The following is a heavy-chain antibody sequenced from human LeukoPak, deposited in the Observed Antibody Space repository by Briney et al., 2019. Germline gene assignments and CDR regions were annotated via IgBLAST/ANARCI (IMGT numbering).Heavy chain of an antibody. CDR2: IYTSGST. CDR3: ARGISRGRFLDHYFDY. V-gene: IGHV4-4*07. J-gene: IGHJ4*02. D-gene: IGHD3-3*01. Sequence: PSETLSLTCTVSGGSISSYYWSWIRQPAGKGLGWIGRIYTSGSTNYNPSLKSRVTMSVDTSKNQFSLKLSSVTAADTAVYYCARGISRGRFLDHYFDYWGQGTLVTVSS. CDR1: GGSISSYY.